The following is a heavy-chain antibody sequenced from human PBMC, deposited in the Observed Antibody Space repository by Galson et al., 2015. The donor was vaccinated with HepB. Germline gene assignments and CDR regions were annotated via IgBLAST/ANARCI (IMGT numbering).Heavy chain of an antibody. J-gene: IGHJ4*02. V-gene: IGHV3-15*01. CDR1: GFTFSNAW. CDR3: TTEDIVVVVAAPEDY. Sequence: SLRLSCAASGFTFSNAWMSWVRQAPGKGLEWVGRIKSKTDGGTTDYAAPVKGRFTISREDSKNTLYLQMNSLKTEDTAVYYCTTEDIVVVVAAPEDYWGQGTLVTVSS. CDR2: IKSKTDGGTT. D-gene: IGHD2-15*01.